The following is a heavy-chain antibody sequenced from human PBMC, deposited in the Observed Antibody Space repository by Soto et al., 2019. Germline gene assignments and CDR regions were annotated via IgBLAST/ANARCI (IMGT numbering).Heavy chain of an antibody. Sequence: ASVKVSCKASGYTFTSYYMHWVRQAPGQGLEWMGVINPSGGSTNYAQKFQGRVTLTRDTSTSTAYMELRSLRSDDTAVYYCARRWTTGEIDYWGQGTLVTVSS. D-gene: IGHD4-17*01. CDR2: INPSGGST. J-gene: IGHJ4*02. V-gene: IGHV1-46*01. CDR1: GYTFTSYY. CDR3: ARRWTTGEIDY.